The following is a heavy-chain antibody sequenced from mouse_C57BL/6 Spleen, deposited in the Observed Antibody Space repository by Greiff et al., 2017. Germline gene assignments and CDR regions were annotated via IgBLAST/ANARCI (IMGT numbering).Heavy chain of an antibody. CDR1: GYTFTDYE. V-gene: IGHV1-15*01. J-gene: IGHJ1*03. CDR2: IDPATGGT. D-gene: IGHD2-2*01. Sequence: QVQLQQSGAELVRPGASVTLSCKASGYTFTDYEMHWVKQTPVHGLEWIGTIDPATGGTAYNQKFKGKAILTADKSSSTAYMQLRSLTSEDSAVYYCIGANYYGNDHGYFDVWGTGTTVTVSS. CDR3: IGANYYGNDHGYFDV.